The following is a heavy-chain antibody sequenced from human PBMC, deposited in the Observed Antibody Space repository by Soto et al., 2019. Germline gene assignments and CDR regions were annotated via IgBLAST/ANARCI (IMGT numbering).Heavy chain of an antibody. D-gene: IGHD2-2*02. CDR3: ARDPVIYCSSTSCYNRDYYYYGMDV. CDR1: GFTFSSYS. V-gene: IGHV3-21*01. CDR2: ISSSSSYI. Sequence: GGSLRLSCAASGFTFSSYSMNWVRQAPGKGLEWVSSISSSSSYIYYADSVKGRFTISRDNAKNSLYLQMNSLRAEDTAVYYCARDPVIYCSSTSCYNRDYYYYGMDVWGQGTTVTVSS. J-gene: IGHJ6*02.